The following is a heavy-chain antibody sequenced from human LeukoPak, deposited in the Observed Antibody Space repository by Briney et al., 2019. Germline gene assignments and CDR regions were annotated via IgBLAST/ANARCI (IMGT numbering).Heavy chain of an antibody. Sequence: KPGGSLGLSCAASGFTVSSNFMSWVRQAPGKGLEWVSVIYSGGSTYYADSVKGRFTISRDNSKNTLYLQMNSLRVEDTAVYYCALGLVTDYWGQGTLVTVSS. V-gene: IGHV3-66*01. CDR3: ALGLVTDY. CDR2: IYSGGST. CDR1: GFTVSSNF. D-gene: IGHD3-9*01. J-gene: IGHJ4*02.